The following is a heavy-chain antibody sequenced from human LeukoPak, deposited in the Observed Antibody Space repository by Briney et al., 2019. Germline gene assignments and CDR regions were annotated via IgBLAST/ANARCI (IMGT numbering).Heavy chain of an antibody. CDR1: GGSISSYY. D-gene: IGHD3-22*01. Sequence: SETLSLTCTVSGGSISSYYWSWIRQPPGKGLEWIGYINYSGSTNYNPSLKSRVTISVDTSKNQFSLKLSSVTAADTAVYYCAREDDSSGYYRDWGQGTLVTVSS. V-gene: IGHV4-59*01. J-gene: IGHJ4*02. CDR3: AREDDSSGYYRD. CDR2: INYSGST.